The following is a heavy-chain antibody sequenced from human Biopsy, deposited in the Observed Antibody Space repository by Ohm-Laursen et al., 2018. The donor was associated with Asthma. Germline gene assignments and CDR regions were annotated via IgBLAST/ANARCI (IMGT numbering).Heavy chain of an antibody. CDR3: ARFIDGTFFVDY. Sequence: GESLQISCKASGYTFSDSWIGWVRQMPGKGLEWMGIILAANSETKYSPSFQGQVTISADMSISTAFLQWSSLKASDTAIYYCARFIDGTFFVDYWGQGTLVTVSS. J-gene: IGHJ4*02. V-gene: IGHV5-51*03. D-gene: IGHD1-7*01. CDR1: GYTFSDSW. CDR2: ILAANSET.